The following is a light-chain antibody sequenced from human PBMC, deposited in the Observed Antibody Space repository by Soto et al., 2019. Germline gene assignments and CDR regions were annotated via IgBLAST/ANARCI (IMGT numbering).Light chain of an antibody. V-gene: IGLV2-14*03. Sequence: QSALTQPASVSGSPGQSITISCTGTSSDIGSHNFVSWHQQHPGKAPKFIIYGVSNRPSGVSNRFSGSKSGNTASLTIAGVQAEDEADYYCSSYTGTYIGVFGGGTKRTVL. J-gene: IGLJ3*02. CDR1: SSDIGSHNF. CDR2: GVS. CDR3: SSYTGTYIGV.